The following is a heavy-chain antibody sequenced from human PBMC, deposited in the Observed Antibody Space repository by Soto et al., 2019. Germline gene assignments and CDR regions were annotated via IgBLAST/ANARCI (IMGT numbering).Heavy chain of an antibody. CDR2: IYYSRST. J-gene: IGHJ4*02. V-gene: IGHV4-59*08. CDR3: ARTVAAGTVDY. Sequence: PSETLSLTCTVSGGSISSYYWSWIRQPPGKGLDWIGYIYYSRSTKYNPSLKSRVTLSLDTTKNQFSLKLSSVTAADTAVYYCARTVAAGTVDYWGQGTLVTLAS. D-gene: IGHD6-13*01. CDR1: GGSISSYY.